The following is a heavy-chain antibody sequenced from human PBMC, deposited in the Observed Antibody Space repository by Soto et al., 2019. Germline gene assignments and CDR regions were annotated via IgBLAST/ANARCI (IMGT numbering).Heavy chain of an antibody. CDR2: IYWDDDQ. CDR3: AHAYGGTSWPNDAFDV. V-gene: IGHV2-5*02. D-gene: IGHD2-2*01. Sequence: QITLKESGPTLVKPTQTLTLTCTFSGFSLSTDGVGVGWIRQPPGKALDWLALIYWDDDQRYSPSLKTRLTITKDTSNNQLVLTMPNMDPVDTATYYCAHAYGGTSWPNDAFDVWGQGTVVTVSS. CDR1: GFSLSTDGVG. J-gene: IGHJ3*01.